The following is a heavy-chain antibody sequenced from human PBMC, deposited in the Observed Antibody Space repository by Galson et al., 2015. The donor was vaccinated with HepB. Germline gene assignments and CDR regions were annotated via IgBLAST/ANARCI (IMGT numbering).Heavy chain of an antibody. J-gene: IGHJ5*02. V-gene: IGHV3-15*07. CDR1: GFTFNNAW. Sequence: SLRLSCAASGFTFNNAWMNWVRQAPGKGLEWVGRIKSKMFGATTDYAAPVKGRFTISRDDSKTTVYLQMNSLRAEDTAVYYCARVKGVWGSYRRNVGIWFDPWGQGTLVTVSS. CDR2: IKSKMFGATT. CDR3: ARVKGVWGSYRRNVGIWFDP. D-gene: IGHD3-16*02.